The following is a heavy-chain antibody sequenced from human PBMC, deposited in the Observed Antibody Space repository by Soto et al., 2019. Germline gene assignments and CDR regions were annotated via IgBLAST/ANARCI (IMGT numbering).Heavy chain of an antibody. CDR2: VYYSGST. CDR1: GGSISSYY. V-gene: IGHV4-59*01. D-gene: IGHD4-17*01. CDR3: AGRGEDYGGNFWYFDL. Sequence: SETLSLTCTVSGGSISSYYWSWIRQPPGKGLEWIGYVYYSGSTNYNPSLKSRVTISVDTSKNQFSLKLSSVTAADTAVYYCAGRGEDYGGNFWYFDLWGRGTLVTVSS. J-gene: IGHJ2*01.